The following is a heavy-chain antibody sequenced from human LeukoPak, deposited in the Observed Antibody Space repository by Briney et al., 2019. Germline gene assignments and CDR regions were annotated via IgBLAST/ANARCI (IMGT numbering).Heavy chain of an antibody. V-gene: IGHV1-2*02. Sequence: GASVKVSCKASGYTFTGYYMHWVRQAPEQGLEWMGWINPNSGGTNYAQKFQGRVTMTRDTSISTAYMELSRLRSDDTAVYYCARTSVFGETGTTDYWGQGTLVTVSS. J-gene: IGHJ4*02. CDR2: INPNSGGT. CDR3: ARTSVFGETGTTDY. D-gene: IGHD1-7*01. CDR1: GYTFTGYY.